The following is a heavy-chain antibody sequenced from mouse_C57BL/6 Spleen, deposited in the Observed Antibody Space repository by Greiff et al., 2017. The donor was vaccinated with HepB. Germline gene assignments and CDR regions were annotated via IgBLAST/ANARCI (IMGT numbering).Heavy chain of an antibody. CDR2: IYPGSGST. Sequence: VQLQQPGAELVKPGASVKMSCKASGYTFTSYWITWVKQRPGQGLEWIGDIYPGSGSTNYNEKFKSKATLTVDTSSSTAYMQLSSLTSEDSAVYYCARRYDYDEDWAMDYWGQGTSVTVSS. D-gene: IGHD2-4*01. CDR3: ARRYDYDEDWAMDY. CDR1: GYTFTSYW. J-gene: IGHJ4*01. V-gene: IGHV1-55*01.